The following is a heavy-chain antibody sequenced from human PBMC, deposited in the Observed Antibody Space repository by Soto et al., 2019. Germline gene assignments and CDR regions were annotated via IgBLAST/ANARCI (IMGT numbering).Heavy chain of an antibody. V-gene: IGHV3-30*03. Sequence: QVPLVESGGGVVQPGRSLRLTCAASGFIFSGSGMHWVRQAPGKGLEWVALVSNDGIRKYYGDSVKGRFTISRDNAENKLYLQMNGLSAEDTAVYYCARWVGGAMYDNSGKYDSWGQGTLVSVSS. CDR1: GFIFSGSG. D-gene: IGHD3-22*01. CDR3: ARWVGGAMYDNSGKYDS. CDR2: VSNDGIRK. J-gene: IGHJ5*01.